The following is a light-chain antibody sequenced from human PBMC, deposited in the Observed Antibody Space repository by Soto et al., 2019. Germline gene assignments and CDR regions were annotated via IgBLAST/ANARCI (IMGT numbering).Light chain of an antibody. CDR2: EVS. J-gene: IGLJ1*01. Sequence: QSLLTQPASVSGSPGQSITISCTGTSSDVGGYKYVSWYQQHPGKAPKLMIFEVSNRPSGVSNRFSGSKSGNTASLTISGLQAEDEGDYYCSSYTSSSTYVFGTGTKLTVL. CDR3: SSYTSSSTYV. V-gene: IGLV2-14*01. CDR1: SSDVGGYKY.